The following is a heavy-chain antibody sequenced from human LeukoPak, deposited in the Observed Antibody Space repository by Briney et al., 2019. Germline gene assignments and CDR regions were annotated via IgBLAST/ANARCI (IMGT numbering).Heavy chain of an antibody. CDR1: GLTFSSYA. V-gene: IGHV3-23*01. Sequence: GGSLRLSCAGSGLTFSSYAMSWVRQAPGKGLEWVSGISSSGDSTFYADSAKGRFTISRDNSKNTLYLQMNSLRAEDTALYYCTKDRGEGLYADAFDIWGQGTPVTVSS. J-gene: IGHJ3*02. D-gene: IGHD2/OR15-2a*01. CDR3: TKDRGEGLYADAFDI. CDR2: ISSSGDST.